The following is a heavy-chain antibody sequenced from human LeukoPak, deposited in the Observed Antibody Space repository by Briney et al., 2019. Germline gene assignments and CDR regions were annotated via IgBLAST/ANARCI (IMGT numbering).Heavy chain of an antibody. V-gene: IGHV3-9*03. J-gene: IGHJ6*02. CDR2: ISWNSGSI. D-gene: IGHD3-22*01. Sequence: GGSLRLSCAASGFTFDDYAMHWVRQAPGKGLEWVSGISWNSGSIGYADSVKGRFTISRDNAKNSLYLQMNSLRAEDMALYYCAKDTAYRGYYDSSGPQPHYYYGMDVWGQGTTVTVSS. CDR3: AKDTAYRGYYDSSGPQPHYYYGMDV. CDR1: GFTFDDYA.